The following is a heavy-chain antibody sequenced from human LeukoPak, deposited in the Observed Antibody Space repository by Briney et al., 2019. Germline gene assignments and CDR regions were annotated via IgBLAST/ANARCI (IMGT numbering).Heavy chain of an antibody. D-gene: IGHD2-21*02. J-gene: IGHJ3*02. V-gene: IGHV4-59*01. Sequence: PSETLSLTCTVSGGSISSYYWSWIRQPPGKGLEWIGYIYYSGSTNYNPSLKSRVTISVDTSKNQFSLKLSSVTAADTAVYYCASRYCGCDCSPDKDAFDIWGQGTMVTVSS. CDR3: ASRYCGCDCSPDKDAFDI. CDR1: GGSISSYY. CDR2: IYYSGST.